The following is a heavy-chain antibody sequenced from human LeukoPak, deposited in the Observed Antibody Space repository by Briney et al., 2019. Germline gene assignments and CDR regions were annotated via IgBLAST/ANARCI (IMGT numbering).Heavy chain of an antibody. Sequence: ASETLSLTCAVYGESFSGYYWSWIRQPPGRGLEWIGEINHSGSTNYNPSLKSRVTISVDTSKNQFSLKLSSVTAADTAVYYCAGIGYCSGGSCYTLNYFDYWGQGTLVTVSS. J-gene: IGHJ4*02. CDR1: GESFSGYY. V-gene: IGHV4-34*01. CDR3: AGIGYCSGGSCYTLNYFDY. D-gene: IGHD2-15*01. CDR2: INHSGST.